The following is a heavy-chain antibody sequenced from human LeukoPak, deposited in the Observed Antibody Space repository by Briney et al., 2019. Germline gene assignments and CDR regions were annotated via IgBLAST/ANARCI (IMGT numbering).Heavy chain of an antibody. J-gene: IGHJ4*02. V-gene: IGHV1-18*01. CDR1: GYSFSIYD. CDR3: ARCGAAVTTHFSH. D-gene: IGHD4-17*01. Sequence: GASVQVSCKASGYSFSIYDITWARQAPGQGLEYLGWISASDGTTNYAQKVQDRVTMTTDTSTSTAYLELRSLRSEDTAVYYCARCGAAVTTHFSHWGQGTLVTVSS. CDR2: ISASDGTT.